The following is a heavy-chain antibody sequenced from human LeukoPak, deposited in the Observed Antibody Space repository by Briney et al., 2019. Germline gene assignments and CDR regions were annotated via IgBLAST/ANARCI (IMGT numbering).Heavy chain of an antibody. D-gene: IGHD7-27*01. CDR3: GRGHWGLDY. J-gene: IGHJ4*02. CDR1: GFTFSDSY. CDR2: ISYGGTTI. V-gene: IGHV3-11*04. Sequence: GGSLRLSCAASGFTFSDSYMTWIRQAPGKGLEWVSYISYGGTTIYYADSVKGRFTISRDNAMSSLYLQMNSLRAEDTAVYYCGRGHWGLDYWGQGTLVIVSS.